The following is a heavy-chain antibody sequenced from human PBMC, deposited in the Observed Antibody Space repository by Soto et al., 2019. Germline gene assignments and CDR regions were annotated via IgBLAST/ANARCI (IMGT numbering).Heavy chain of an antibody. CDR1: GGTFSSYA. Sequence: QVQLVQSGAEVKKPGSSVKVSCKASGGTFSSYAISWVRQAPGQGLEWMGGIIPIFGTANYAQKFQGRVTLTANESTSTAYMELSSLRPEDTAVYYCARAVNYYDSSGYSGPDYWGQGTLVTVSS. CDR3: ARAVNYYDSSGYSGPDY. J-gene: IGHJ4*02. V-gene: IGHV1-69*12. D-gene: IGHD3-22*01. CDR2: IIPIFGTA.